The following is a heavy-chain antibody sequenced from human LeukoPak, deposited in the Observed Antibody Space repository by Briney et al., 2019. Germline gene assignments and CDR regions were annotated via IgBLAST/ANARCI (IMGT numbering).Heavy chain of an antibody. J-gene: IGHJ4*02. CDR3: ARETGYSYGYTRDY. Sequence: SETLSLTCTVSGGSISSYYWSWIRQPPGKGLEWIGYIYYSGSTYYNPSLKSRVTISVHTSKNQFSLKLSSVTAADTAAYYCARETGYSYGYTRDYWGQGTLVTVSS. V-gene: IGHV4-59*12. CDR1: GGSISSYY. D-gene: IGHD5-18*01. CDR2: IYYSGST.